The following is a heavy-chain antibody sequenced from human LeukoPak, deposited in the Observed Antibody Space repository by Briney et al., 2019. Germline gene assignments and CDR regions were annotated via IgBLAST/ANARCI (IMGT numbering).Heavy chain of an antibody. D-gene: IGHD5-18*01. Sequence: SETLSLTCTVSGGSISSYYWSWIRQPPGMGLEWIGYIYTSGSTNYNPSLKSRVTISVDTSKNQFSLKLSSVTAADTAVYYCARRHGYSYGYGPYYYYYYGMDVWGQGTTVTVSS. CDR2: IYTSGST. CDR3: ARRHGYSYGYGPYYYYYYGMDV. CDR1: GGSISSYY. V-gene: IGHV4-4*09. J-gene: IGHJ6*02.